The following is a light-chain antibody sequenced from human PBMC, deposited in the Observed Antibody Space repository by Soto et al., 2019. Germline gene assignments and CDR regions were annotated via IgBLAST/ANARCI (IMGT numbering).Light chain of an antibody. CDR2: GAT. CDR1: QSVRSN. V-gene: IGKV3-15*01. CDR3: QQYNDWWT. Sequence: EKVMTHSPVTLSVSPVERATLSCMASQSVRSNLAWYQQKPGQAPRLLIYGATTRATGIPARFSGSGSGTEFTLTISSLQSEDFAVYYCQQYNDWWTFGQGTKVDIK. J-gene: IGKJ1*01.